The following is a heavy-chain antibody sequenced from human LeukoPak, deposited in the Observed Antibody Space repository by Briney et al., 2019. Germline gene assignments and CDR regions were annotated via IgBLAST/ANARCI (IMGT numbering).Heavy chain of an antibody. J-gene: IGHJ3*02. CDR3: ARGGGSYFGAFDI. CDR1: GYTFTSYA. Sequence: GGSVKVSCRASGYTFTSYAMNWVRQAPGQGLEGMGWINSKTGNQTYAQGFTGRFVFSFDTSVSTAYLQISSLKAEDTAVYYCARGGGSYFGAFDIWGQGTMVTVSS. CDR2: INSKTGNQ. D-gene: IGHD1-26*01. V-gene: IGHV7-4-1*02.